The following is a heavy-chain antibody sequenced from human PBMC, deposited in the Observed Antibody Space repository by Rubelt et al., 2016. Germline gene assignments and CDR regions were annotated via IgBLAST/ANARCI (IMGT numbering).Heavy chain of an antibody. J-gene: IGHJ2*01. Sequence: QVQLQQWGAGLLKPSETLSLTCAVYGGSFSGYYWSWIRQPPGKGLEWIGEINHSGSTNYNPSLKSRVTISVATSKNQCSRKLSAVTAADTAVYYCARVILAAAGTSTWYFDLWGRGTLVTVSS. CDR1: GGSFSGYY. D-gene: IGHD6-13*01. V-gene: IGHV4-34*01. CDR3: ARVILAAAGTSTWYFDL. CDR2: INHSGST.